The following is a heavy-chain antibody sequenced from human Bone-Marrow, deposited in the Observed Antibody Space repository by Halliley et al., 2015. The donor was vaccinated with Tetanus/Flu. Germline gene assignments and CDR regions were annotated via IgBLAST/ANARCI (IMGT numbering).Heavy chain of an antibody. CDR2: IKQDGSEK. J-gene: IGHJ6*02. CDR1: GFIFSSYW. D-gene: IGHD3-3*01. Sequence: SLRLSCAASGFIFSSYWMSWVRQAPGKGLEWVANIKQDGSEKYYVDSVKGRFTISRDNPKNSLFLQMNSLRAEDTAGYYCARDKFLDCDFVGSYFLSHGMAVWGHWTPFTLPS. V-gene: IGHV3-7*03. CDR3: ARDKFLDCDFVGSYFLSHGMAV.